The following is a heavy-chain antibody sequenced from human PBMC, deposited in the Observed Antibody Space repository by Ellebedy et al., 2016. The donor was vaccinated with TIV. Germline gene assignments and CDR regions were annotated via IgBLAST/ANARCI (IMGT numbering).Heavy chain of an antibody. CDR1: GGSISSGNYY. D-gene: IGHD3-22*01. V-gene: IGHV4-31*03. J-gene: IGHJ3*02. Sequence: SETLSLTCTVSGGSISSGNYYWSWVRQHPGKGLEWLGYIYESGSTYYNPSLKSRVTMSIDTSKNQFSLELSSVTAADTAMYYCARDRDSDNYYSDAFDMWGQGTMVTVSS. CDR3: ARDRDSDNYYSDAFDM. CDR2: IYESGST.